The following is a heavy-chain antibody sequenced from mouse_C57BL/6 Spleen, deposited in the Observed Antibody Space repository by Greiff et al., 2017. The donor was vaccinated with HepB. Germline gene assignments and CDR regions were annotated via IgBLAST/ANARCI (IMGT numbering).Heavy chain of an antibody. CDR2: IRLKSDNYAT. CDR3: TAYYGIYWYFDV. J-gene: IGHJ1*03. Sequence: EVMLVESGGGLVQPGGSMKLSCVASGFTFSNYWMNWVRQSPEKGLEWVAQIRLKSDNYATHYAESVKGRFTISRDDSKSSVYLQMNNLRAEDTGIYYCTAYYGIYWYFDVWGTGTTVTVSS. CDR1: GFTFSNYW. V-gene: IGHV6-3*01. D-gene: IGHD2-10*01.